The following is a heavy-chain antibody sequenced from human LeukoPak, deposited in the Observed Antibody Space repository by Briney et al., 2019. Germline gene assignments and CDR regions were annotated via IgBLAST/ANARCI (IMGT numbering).Heavy chain of an antibody. CDR2: IRYDGSNK. D-gene: IGHD3-9*01. CDR1: GFTFSSYG. Sequence: GGSLRLSCAASGFTFSSYGMHWVRQAPGKGLEWVAFIRYDGSNKYYADSVKGRFTISRDNSKNTLYLQMNSLRAEDTAVYYCAKSDDYDILTGYYITPRFSDYWGQGTLVTVSS. V-gene: IGHV3-30*02. CDR3: AKSDDYDILTGYYITPRFSDY. J-gene: IGHJ4*02.